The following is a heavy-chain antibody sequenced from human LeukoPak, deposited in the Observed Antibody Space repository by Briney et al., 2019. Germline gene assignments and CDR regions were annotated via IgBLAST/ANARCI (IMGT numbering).Heavy chain of an antibody. Sequence: GGSLRLSCAASGFIFNSYWMSWVRQAPGKGLEWVANIKQDGSEKYYVDSVKGRFTISRDNAKNSLYLQMNSLRAEDTAVYYCARAHRSRAFDYWGQGTLVTVSS. CDR1: GFIFNSYW. V-gene: IGHV3-7*01. CDR3: ARAHRSRAFDY. J-gene: IGHJ4*02. D-gene: IGHD1-14*01. CDR2: IKQDGSEK.